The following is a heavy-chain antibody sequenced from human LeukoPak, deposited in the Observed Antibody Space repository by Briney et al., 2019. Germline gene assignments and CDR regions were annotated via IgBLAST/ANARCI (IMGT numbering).Heavy chain of an antibody. D-gene: IGHD3-10*01. Sequence: SGPTLVKPTQTLTLTCTFSGFSISPTGMCVSWIRQPPGKALEWLALIDWDDDKYYSTSLKTRLTIPKDTSKNQVVLTMTNMDPVDTATYYCARMVRGVTVFDYWGQGTLVTVSS. V-gene: IGHV2-70*01. CDR3: ARMVRGVTVFDY. CDR1: GFSISPTGMC. J-gene: IGHJ4*02. CDR2: IDWDDDK.